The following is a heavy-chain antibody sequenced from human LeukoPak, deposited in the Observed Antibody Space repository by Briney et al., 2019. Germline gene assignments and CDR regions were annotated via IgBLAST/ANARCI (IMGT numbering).Heavy chain of an antibody. Sequence: GGSLRLSCAASGFTFSSYWMSWVRQAPGKRLEWVANTKQDGSEKHYVDSVEGRFTISRDNAKNSLYLQMNSLRAEDTAVYYCAKEVTDGGYALFDYWGQGTLVTVSS. CDR2: TKQDGSEK. V-gene: IGHV3-7*01. D-gene: IGHD5-12*01. J-gene: IGHJ4*02. CDR1: GFTFSSYW. CDR3: AKEVTDGGYALFDY.